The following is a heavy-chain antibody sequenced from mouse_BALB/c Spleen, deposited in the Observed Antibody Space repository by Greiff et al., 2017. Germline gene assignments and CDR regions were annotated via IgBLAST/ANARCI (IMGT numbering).Heavy chain of an antibody. CDR1: GFTFSSYG. CDR2: INSNGGST. D-gene: IGHD1-1*01. Sequence: EVMLVESGGGLVQPGGSLKLSCAASGFTFSSYGMSWVRQTPDKRLELVATINSNGGSTYYPDSVKGRFTISRDNAKNTLYLQMSSLKSEDTAMYYCARAPYYYGSPAWFAYWGQGTLVTVSA. CDR3: ARAPYYYGSPAWFAY. V-gene: IGHV5-6-3*01. J-gene: IGHJ3*01.